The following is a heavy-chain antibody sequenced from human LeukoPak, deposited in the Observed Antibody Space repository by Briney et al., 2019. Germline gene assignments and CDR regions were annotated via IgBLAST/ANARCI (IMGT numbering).Heavy chain of an antibody. CDR2: IYSGGST. V-gene: IGHV3-53*01. CDR3: ARDNVYYYDSSGYAFDI. D-gene: IGHD3-22*01. CDR1: GFTVSSNY. Sequence: GGSLRLSCAASGFTVSSNYMSWVRQAPGKGLEWVSVIYSGGSTYYADSVKGRFTISRDNSKNPLYLQMNSLRAEDTAVYYCARDNVYYYDSSGYAFDIWGQGTMVTVSS. J-gene: IGHJ3*02.